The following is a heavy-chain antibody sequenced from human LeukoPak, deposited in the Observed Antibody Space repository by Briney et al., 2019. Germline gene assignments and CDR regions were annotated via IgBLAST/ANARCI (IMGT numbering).Heavy chain of an antibody. Sequence: SETVSLTCSVSGYSISSGFYWGWIRQSPGVGLQWLGSIFHRGTTFYNPSLKSRITISLDTSLNQFSLNLDSVTAADTAIYYCARGYYGSGSDYEGGWLDPWGQGTLVTVSS. CDR1: GYSISSGFY. D-gene: IGHD3-10*01. CDR2: IFHRGTT. V-gene: IGHV4-38-2*02. CDR3: ARGYYGSGSDYEGGWLDP. J-gene: IGHJ5*02.